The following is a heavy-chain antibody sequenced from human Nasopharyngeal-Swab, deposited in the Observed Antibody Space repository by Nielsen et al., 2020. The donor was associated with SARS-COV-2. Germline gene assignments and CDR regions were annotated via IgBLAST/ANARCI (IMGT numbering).Heavy chain of an antibody. CDR3: AREGYYFGSGCYYF. CDR2: VYISGGA. Sequence: SETLSLTSTVSGDSISGYYWTWIRQPAGRGLEWIGRVYISGGANYNPSLKSRVTMSVDTSKNQFSLKLSSVTAADTAVYYCAREGYYFGSGCYYFWGQGTLVTVSS. V-gene: IGHV4-4*07. J-gene: IGHJ4*02. CDR1: GDSISGYY. D-gene: IGHD3-10*01.